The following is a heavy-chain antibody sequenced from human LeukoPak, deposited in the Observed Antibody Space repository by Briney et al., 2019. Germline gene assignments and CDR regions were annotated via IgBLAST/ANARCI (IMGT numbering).Heavy chain of an antibody. CDR2: MNPNSGNT. V-gene: IGHV1-8*01. D-gene: IGHD3-22*01. Sequence: ASVKVSCKASGYTFTSYDINWVRQATGQGLEWMGWMNPNSGNTGYAQKFQGRVTMTRNTSISTAYMELSSLRSEDTAVYYCASDVGGHYYDSSGYSDWGQGTLVTVSS. CDR1: GYTFTSYD. CDR3: ASDVGGHYYDSSGYSD. J-gene: IGHJ4*02.